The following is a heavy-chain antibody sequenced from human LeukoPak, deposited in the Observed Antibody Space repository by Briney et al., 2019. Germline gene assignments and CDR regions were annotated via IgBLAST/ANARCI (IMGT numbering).Heavy chain of an antibody. CDR1: GGSVSSTNW. D-gene: IGHD6-25*01. J-gene: IGHJ4*02. CDR2: VHLDGRT. Sequence: SETLSLTCGVSGGSVSSTNWWTWIRQPPGKGLEWIGEVHLDGRTNFNPSLKSRLTISVDLSENHVSLKLTSVTAADTAVYYCAREGGFYRPLDYSGQGTLVTVSS. V-gene: IGHV4-4*02. CDR3: AREGGFYRPLDY.